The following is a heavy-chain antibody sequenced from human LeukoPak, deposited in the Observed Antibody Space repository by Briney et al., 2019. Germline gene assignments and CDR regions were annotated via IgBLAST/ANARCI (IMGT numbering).Heavy chain of an antibody. Sequence: ASVKVSCKASGYTFTSYGISWVRQAPGQGLEWMGWISAYNGNTNYARKLQSRVTMTTDTSTSTAYMELRSLRSDDTAVYYCARVEHLYYDFWSGYRRWGQGTLVTVSS. J-gene: IGHJ4*02. D-gene: IGHD3-3*01. CDR3: ARVEHLYYDFWSGYRR. CDR2: ISAYNGNT. V-gene: IGHV1-18*01. CDR1: GYTFTSYG.